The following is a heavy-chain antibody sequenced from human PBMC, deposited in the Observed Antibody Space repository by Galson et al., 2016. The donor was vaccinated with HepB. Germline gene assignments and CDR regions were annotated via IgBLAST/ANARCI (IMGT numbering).Heavy chain of an antibody. CDR3: ARDKEDYVDGGGYNYFDP. Sequence: SVKVSCKASGGNFNIFGINWMRQAPGQGLEWMGGIIPKFGTAQYPQKFQGRVTITADEATTTAYMDLSSLTSEDSAIYYCARDKEDYVDGGGYNYFDPWGQGTLVTVSS. CDR2: IIPKFGTA. J-gene: IGHJ5*02. D-gene: IGHD4-17*01. V-gene: IGHV1-69*13. CDR1: GGNFNIFG.